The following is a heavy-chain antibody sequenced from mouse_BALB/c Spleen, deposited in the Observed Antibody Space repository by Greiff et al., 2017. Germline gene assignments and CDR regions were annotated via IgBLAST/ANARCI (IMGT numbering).Heavy chain of an antibody. CDR1: GYSITSDYA. D-gene: IGHD2-1*01. CDR2: ISYSGST. Sequence: VQLQQSGPGLVKPSQSLSLTCTVTGYSITSDYAWNWIRQFPGNKLEWMGYISYSGSTSYNPSLKSRISITRDTSKNQFFLQLNSVTTEDTATYYCARLNGNYGNAMDYWGQGTSVTVSS. CDR3: ARLNGNYGNAMDY. V-gene: IGHV3-2*02. J-gene: IGHJ4*01.